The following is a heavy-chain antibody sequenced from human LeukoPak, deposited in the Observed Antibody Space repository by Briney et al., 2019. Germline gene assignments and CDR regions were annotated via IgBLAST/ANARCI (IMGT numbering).Heavy chain of an antibody. Sequence: SVKVSCKASGFTFTSSAVQWVRQARGQRLEWIGWIIVGSGNTNYAQKFQERVTITRAMSTSTAYMELSSLRSEDTAVYYCAAEHWRSSSWGYYFDYWGQGTLVTVSS. CDR1: GFTFTSSA. J-gene: IGHJ4*02. D-gene: IGHD6-13*01. CDR3: AAEHWRSSSWGYYFDY. V-gene: IGHV1-58*01. CDR2: IIVGSGNT.